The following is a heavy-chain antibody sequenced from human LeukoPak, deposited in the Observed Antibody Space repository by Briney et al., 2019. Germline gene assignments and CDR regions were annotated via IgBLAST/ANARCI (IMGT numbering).Heavy chain of an antibody. Sequence: ASVKVSCKASGYTFTGYYMHWVRQAPGQGVEWMGWINPNSGGTNYAQKFQGRVTMTRDTSISTAYMELSRLRSDDTAVYYCARSEGYYYGSGSYFDYWGQGTLVTVSS. J-gene: IGHJ4*02. CDR1: GYTFTGYY. D-gene: IGHD3-10*01. CDR2: INPNSGGT. V-gene: IGHV1-2*02. CDR3: ARSEGYYYGSGSYFDY.